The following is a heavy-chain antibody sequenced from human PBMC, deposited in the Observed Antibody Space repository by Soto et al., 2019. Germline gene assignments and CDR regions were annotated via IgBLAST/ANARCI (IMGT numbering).Heavy chain of an antibody. D-gene: IGHD4-17*01. CDR3: AKDLDGDSEEDFDC. Sequence: GGSLRLSCAASGFTFSSYGMHWVRQAPGKGLEWVAVISYDGSNKYYADSVKGRFTISRDNSKNTLYLQMNSLRAEDTAVYYCAKDLDGDSEEDFDCWGQGTLVTVSS. CDR1: GFTFSSYG. V-gene: IGHV3-30*18. J-gene: IGHJ4*02. CDR2: ISYDGSNK.